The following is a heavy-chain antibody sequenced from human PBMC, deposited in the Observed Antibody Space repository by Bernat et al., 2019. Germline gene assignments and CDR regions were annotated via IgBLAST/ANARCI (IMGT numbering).Heavy chain of an antibody. CDR2: IWYDGSNK. J-gene: IGHJ6*02. Sequence: QVQLVESGGGVVQPGRSLRLSCAASGFTFSSYAMHWVRQAPGKGREWVAVIWYDGSNKYYADSVKGRFTISRDNSKNTLYLQMNSLRAEDTAVYYCARVHALFWAINYYYYYGMDVWGQGTTVTVSS. V-gene: IGHV3-33*08. CDR1: GFTFSSYA. CDR3: ARVHALFWAINYYYYYGMDV. D-gene: IGHD2/OR15-2a*01.